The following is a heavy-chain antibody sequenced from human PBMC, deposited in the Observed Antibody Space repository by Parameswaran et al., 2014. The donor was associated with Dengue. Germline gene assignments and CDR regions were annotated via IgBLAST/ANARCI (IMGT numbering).Heavy chain of an antibody. V-gene: IGHV1-18*01. CDR3: ARALDGDDFDY. J-gene: IGHJ4*02. CDR2: ISAYNGNT. Sequence: WVRQAPGQGLEWMGWISAYNGNTNYAQKLQGRVTMTTDTSTSTAYMELRSLRSDDTAVYYCARALDGDDFDYWGQGTLVTVSS. D-gene: IGHD4-17*01.